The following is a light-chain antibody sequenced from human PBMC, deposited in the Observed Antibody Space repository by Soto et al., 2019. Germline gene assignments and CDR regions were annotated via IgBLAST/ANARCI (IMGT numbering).Light chain of an antibody. CDR1: SGDVGGYNY. V-gene: IGLV2-14*01. Sequence: QSALTQPASVSGSPGQSITISCTGTSGDVGGYNYVSWYQQRPGKAPKFMIYEVTNRPSGVSNRFSGSKSGNTASLTISGLQAEDEADYYCASYTSRGTRVFGTGTKLTVL. CDR2: EVT. J-gene: IGLJ1*01. CDR3: ASYTSRGTRV.